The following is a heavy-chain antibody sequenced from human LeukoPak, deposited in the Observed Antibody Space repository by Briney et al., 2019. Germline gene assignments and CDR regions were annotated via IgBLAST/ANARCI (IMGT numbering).Heavy chain of an antibody. J-gene: IGHJ4*02. V-gene: IGHV4-39*01. CDR1: GGSITSNSYY. Sequence: SETPSLTCTVSGGSITSNSYYWGWIRQPPGKGLEWIGSLYYTGSTYYNPFLKSRVTISVDTSKNQFSLKLNFVTAADTAVYYCARQSPIDDFWSGYSSGSDYWGQGTLVTVSS. CDR2: LYYTGST. CDR3: ARQSPIDDFWSGYSSGSDY. D-gene: IGHD3-3*01.